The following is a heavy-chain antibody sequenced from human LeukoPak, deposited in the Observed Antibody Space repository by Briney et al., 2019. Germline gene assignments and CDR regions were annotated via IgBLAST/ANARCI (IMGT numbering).Heavy chain of an antibody. D-gene: IGHD3-10*01. Sequence: SETLSLTCTVSGGSNSSHYWSWIRQPPGKGLEWNGYIYYSGSTNYNPSLKSRVTISVETSKNQFSLKLSSVTAADTAVYYCARVRYYYGSGSYFPPKYYYYMDVWGKGTTVTVSS. CDR2: IYYSGST. CDR1: GGSNSSHY. CDR3: ARVRYYYGSGSYFPPKYYYYMDV. J-gene: IGHJ6*03. V-gene: IGHV4-59*11.